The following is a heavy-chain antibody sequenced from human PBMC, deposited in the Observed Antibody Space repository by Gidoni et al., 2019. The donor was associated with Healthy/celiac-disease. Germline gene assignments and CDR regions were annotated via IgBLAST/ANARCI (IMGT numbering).Heavy chain of an antibody. D-gene: IGHD1-7*01. V-gene: IGHV5-51*01. CDR1: GYRFTSYW. CDR2: IYPGDSYT. CDR3: ARGFSVRNYGGGIDY. Sequence: EVQLVQSGAEVKKPGESLKISCTGSGYRFTSYWIGWVRQMPGKGLEWMGIIYPGDSYTRYSPSFQGQVTISADKSISTAYLQWSSLKASDTAMYYCARGFSVRNYGGGIDYWGQGTLVTVSS. J-gene: IGHJ4*02.